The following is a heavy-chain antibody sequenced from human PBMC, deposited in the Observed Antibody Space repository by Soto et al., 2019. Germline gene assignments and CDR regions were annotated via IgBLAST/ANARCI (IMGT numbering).Heavy chain of an antibody. Sequence: QLQLQESGPGLVKPSETLSLTCSVSGGSISSSDYYWGWIRQPPGKGLEWIANIYYGGSTFYNPSLESRVTISVDTSKNQFSLKLDSVTATDTAVYYCAKQPGGVKVLHYFDYWGQGSLVTVSS. J-gene: IGHJ4*02. D-gene: IGHD2-15*01. CDR1: GGSISSSDYY. CDR3: AKQPGGVKVLHYFDY. V-gene: IGHV4-39*01. CDR2: IYYGGST.